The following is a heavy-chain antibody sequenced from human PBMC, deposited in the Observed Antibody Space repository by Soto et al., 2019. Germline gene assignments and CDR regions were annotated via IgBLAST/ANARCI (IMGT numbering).Heavy chain of an antibody. CDR2: VSSTGST. D-gene: IGHD6-13*01. CDR3: ARGGGSPCHNPKFDF. J-gene: IGHJ4*02. Sequence: HVQLQESGPGLVKPSETLSLTCTVSGASITQYYWNWIRQSPGKGLEWIVSVSSTGSTVYNPSLPGRGTVSSDTSQNQFSLTRNSVTAADTAVYHCARGGGSPCHNPKFDFWGKGTLVTVSS. CDR1: GASITQYY. V-gene: IGHV4-59*01.